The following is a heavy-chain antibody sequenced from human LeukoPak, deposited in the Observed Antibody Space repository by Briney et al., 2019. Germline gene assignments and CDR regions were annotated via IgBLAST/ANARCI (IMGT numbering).Heavy chain of an antibody. Sequence: GGSLRLSCAASGFTFSSYGMHWVRQAPGKGLEWVAFIRYDGSNKYYADSVKGRFTISRDNSKNTLYLQMNSLRAEDTALYYCAKAIVVVPAAIGVYYYYYMDVWGKGTTVTVSS. CDR3: AKAIVVVPAAIGVYYYYYMDV. D-gene: IGHD2-2*01. CDR1: GFTFSSYG. CDR2: IRYDGSNK. V-gene: IGHV3-30*02. J-gene: IGHJ6*03.